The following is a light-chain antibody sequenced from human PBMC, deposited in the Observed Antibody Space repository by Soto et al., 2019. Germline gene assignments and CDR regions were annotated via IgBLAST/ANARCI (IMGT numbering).Light chain of an antibody. Sequence: AIQLTHSPSSLSASVGDRVTITCRASQGISSALAWYHQKPGKAPKLLIYDASTLESGVPSRFSGSGSGTDFTLTISSLQPEDFATYYCQQFNSYPSLTFGGGTKVDIK. J-gene: IGKJ4*01. V-gene: IGKV1-13*02. CDR1: QGISSA. CDR2: DAS. CDR3: QQFNSYPSLT.